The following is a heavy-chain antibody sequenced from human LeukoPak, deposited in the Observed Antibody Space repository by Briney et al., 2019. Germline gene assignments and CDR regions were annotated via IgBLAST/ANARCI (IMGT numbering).Heavy chain of an antibody. J-gene: IGHJ4*02. CDR1: GGSISSYY. Sequence: RPSETLSLTCTVSGGSISSYYWSWIRQPPGKGLEWIGYIYYSGSTNYNPSLKSRVTISVDTSKNQFSLKLSSVTAADTAVYYCARLNWNDSSLDYWGQGTLVTVSS. D-gene: IGHD1-1*01. CDR3: ARLNWNDSSLDY. V-gene: IGHV4-59*12. CDR2: IYYSGST.